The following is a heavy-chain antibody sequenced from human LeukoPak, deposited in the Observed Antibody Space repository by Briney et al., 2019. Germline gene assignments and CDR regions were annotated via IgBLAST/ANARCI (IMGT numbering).Heavy chain of an antibody. CDR1: GFTFSTSW. Sequence: GGSLRLSCAASGFTFSTSWMHWVRQAPGKGLVWVSRINSDGSSTNYADSVRGRFTISRDNAKNTLYLQMNSLRAEDTAVYYCARNWNYDWDVWGQGTMVTVSS. D-gene: IGHD1-7*01. J-gene: IGHJ3*01. CDR3: ARNWNYDWDV. CDR2: INSDGSST. V-gene: IGHV3-74*01.